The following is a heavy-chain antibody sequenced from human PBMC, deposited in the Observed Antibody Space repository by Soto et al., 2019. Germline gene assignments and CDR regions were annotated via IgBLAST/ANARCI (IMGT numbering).Heavy chain of an antibody. V-gene: IGHV3-23*01. CDR2: ISGSAGAT. J-gene: IGHJ5*02. CDR3: AKDRFRTSSSCYFA. CDR1: GFSCSSYA. Sequence: GGALRLSCAASGFSCSSYAMSWVRQAPGKGLEWVSGISGSAGATLYADPVKGRFTISRDNSKNTLFLEMNSLRADDTAVYYCAKDRFRTSSSCYFAWGQGTQVTVSS. D-gene: IGHD2-2*01.